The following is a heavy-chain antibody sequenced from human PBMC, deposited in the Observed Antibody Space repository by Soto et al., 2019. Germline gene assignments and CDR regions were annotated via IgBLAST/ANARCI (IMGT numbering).Heavy chain of an antibody. J-gene: IGHJ6*02. CDR1: GGTFSSYA. CDR3: ARSQGGSSSLDIYYYYYYGMDV. D-gene: IGHD2-15*01. CDR2: IIPIFGTV. V-gene: IGHV1-69*01. Sequence: QVQLVQSGAEVKKPGSSVKVSCKAPGGTFSSYAISWVRQAPGQGLEWMGGIIPIFGTVKYAQKFQGRVTITADESTSTGYMELSSLRCEDTAVYYCARSQGGSSSLDIYYYYYYGMDVWGQGTTVTVSS.